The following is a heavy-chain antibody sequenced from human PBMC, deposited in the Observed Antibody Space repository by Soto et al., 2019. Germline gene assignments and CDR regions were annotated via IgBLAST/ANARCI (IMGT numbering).Heavy chain of an antibody. CDR2: IIPIFGTA. J-gene: IGHJ4*02. Sequence: QVQLVQSGAEVKKPGSSVKVSCKASGGTFSSFTISWVRQAPGQGLEWMGEIIPIFGTANYAQKFQGRVTISADESTSTAYMELSSLRSEDTAVYYCARQVRSRYCTNGVSFNYFDYWGQGTLVTVSS. CDR3: ARQVRSRYCTNGVSFNYFDY. D-gene: IGHD2-8*01. CDR1: GGTFSSFT. V-gene: IGHV1-69*01.